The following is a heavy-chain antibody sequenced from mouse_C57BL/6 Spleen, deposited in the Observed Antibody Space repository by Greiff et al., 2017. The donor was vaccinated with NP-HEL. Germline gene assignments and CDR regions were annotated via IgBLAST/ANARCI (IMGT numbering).Heavy chain of an antibody. CDR3: ARDYLGYFDV. V-gene: IGHV5-17*01. D-gene: IGHD2-4*01. J-gene: IGHJ1*03. CDR2: ISSGSSTI. Sequence: EVQLVESGGGLVKPGGSLKLSCAASGFTFSDYGMHWVRQAPEKGLEWVAYISSGSSTIYYADTVKGRFTISRDNAKNTLFLQMTSLRSEDTASYYCARDYLGYFDVWGTGTTVTVSS. CDR1: GFTFSDYG.